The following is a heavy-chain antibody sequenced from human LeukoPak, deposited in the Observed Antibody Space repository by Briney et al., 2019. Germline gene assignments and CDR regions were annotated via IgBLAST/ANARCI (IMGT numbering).Heavy chain of an antibody. D-gene: IGHD3-16*01. Sequence: GGSVRLSCGASGFTFSSYSMNWVRQAPGKGLEWVSSISSSSCYIYYAESVKGRVTISRDNAKNSLYLEMNSLRSEDTAVYYCAARLGEQQPFDYWGKGTLVTVSS. CDR3: AARLGEQQPFDY. CDR2: ISSSSCYI. CDR1: GFTFSSYS. V-gene: IGHV3-21*01. J-gene: IGHJ4*02.